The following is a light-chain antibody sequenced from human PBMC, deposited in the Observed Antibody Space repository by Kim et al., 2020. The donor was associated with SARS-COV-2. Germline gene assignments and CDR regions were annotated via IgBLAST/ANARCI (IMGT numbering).Light chain of an antibody. CDR1: VLAKKY. J-gene: IGLJ3*02. CDR3: YSATDNKRV. Sequence: SYELTQPSSVSVSPGQTAKITCSGDVLAKKYARWFQQKPGQAPVLLIYKDSERPSGIPERFSGSSSGTTVTLTISGALVEDDADYYCYSATDNKRVFGGGTQLTVL. V-gene: IGLV3-27*01. CDR2: KDS.